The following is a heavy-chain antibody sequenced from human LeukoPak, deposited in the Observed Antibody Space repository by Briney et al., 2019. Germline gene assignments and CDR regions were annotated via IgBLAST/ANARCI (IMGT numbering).Heavy chain of an antibody. V-gene: IGHV4-39*01. J-gene: IGHJ4*02. Sequence: SETLSLTCTVSGGSISSSSYYWGWIRQPPGKGLEWIGSIYYSGSTYYNPSLKSRVTISVGTSKNQFSLKLSSVTTADTAVYYCAVVLRYFDWLLSDYWGQGTLVTASS. CDR1: GGSISSSSYY. D-gene: IGHD3-9*01. CDR3: AVVLRYFDWLLSDY. CDR2: IYYSGST.